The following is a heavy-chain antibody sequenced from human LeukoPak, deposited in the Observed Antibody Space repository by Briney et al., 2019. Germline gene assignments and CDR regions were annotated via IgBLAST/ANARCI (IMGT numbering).Heavy chain of an antibody. CDR1: GFTFSSYE. V-gene: IGHV3-48*03. CDR3: ARDMAGYFDY. CDR2: ISSSGSTI. Sequence: GGSLRLSCAASGFTFSSYEMNWVRQAPGKGLEWVSYISSSGSTIYYADSVKGRFTISRDNAKNSPYLQMNSLRAEDTAVYYCARDMAGYFDYWGQGTLVTVSS. J-gene: IGHJ4*02. D-gene: IGHD3-10*01.